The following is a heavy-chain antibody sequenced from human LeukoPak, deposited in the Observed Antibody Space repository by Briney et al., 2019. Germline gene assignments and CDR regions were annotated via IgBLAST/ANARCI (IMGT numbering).Heavy chain of an antibody. V-gene: IGHV4-31*03. J-gene: IGHJ6*04. Sequence: SQTLSLTCTVSGGSISSGGYYWSWIRQHPGKGLEWSGYIYYSGSTYYNPSLKSRVTISVDTSKNQFSLKLSSVTAADTAVYYCARVSPAAYYYGMDVWGKGTTVTVSS. CDR3: ARVSPAAYYYGMDV. CDR1: GGSISSGGYY. CDR2: IYYSGST.